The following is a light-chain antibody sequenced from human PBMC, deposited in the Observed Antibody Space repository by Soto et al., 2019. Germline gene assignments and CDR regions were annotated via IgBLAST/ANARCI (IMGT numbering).Light chain of an antibody. CDR1: QTATRN. Sequence: DIELTQSPATLSLSPGEGATLXCRASQTATRNIDWYQQTSGKAPRLLITDESYRATGIQERLSGSGSERDFTLIINRPEPEEFALYYCQHYHSGPRIAFGQGTRLEIK. CDR2: DES. V-gene: IGKV3-11*02. CDR3: QHYHSGPRIA. J-gene: IGKJ5*01.